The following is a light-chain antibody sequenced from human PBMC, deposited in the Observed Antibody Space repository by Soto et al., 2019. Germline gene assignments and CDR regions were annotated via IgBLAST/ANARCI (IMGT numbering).Light chain of an antibody. CDR1: SSDVGGYNY. Sequence: QSALTQPASVSGSPGQSITISCTGTSSDVGGYNYGSWYQQHPGKAPKLMIYEVSNRPSGVSNRFSGSKSGNTASLTISGLPHEDEGDYDCSSFTCINTWVFGVWTKMTVL. CDR2: EVS. CDR3: SSFTCINTWV. V-gene: IGLV2-14*01. J-gene: IGLJ3*02.